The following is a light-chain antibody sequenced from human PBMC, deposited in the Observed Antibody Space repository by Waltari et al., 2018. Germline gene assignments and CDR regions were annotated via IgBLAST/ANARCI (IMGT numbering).Light chain of an antibody. CDR3: QQYNSLWT. CDR1: QSISTW. V-gene: IGKV1-5*03. Sequence: DFQMTQSPSTLSASVGARVTITCRASQSISTWLAWYQQKPGKAPKLLIYKASTLESGVPSRFSGSGSGTEFTLTISSLQPDDFATYYCQQYNSLWTFGQGTKVEIK. CDR2: KAS. J-gene: IGKJ1*01.